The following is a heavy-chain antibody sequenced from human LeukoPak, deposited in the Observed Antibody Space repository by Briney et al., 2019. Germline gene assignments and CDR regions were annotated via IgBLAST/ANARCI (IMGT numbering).Heavy chain of an antibody. CDR1: GFTFSSYA. CDR3: AKSRGESRGASNY. J-gene: IGHJ4*02. D-gene: IGHD1-26*01. CDR2: ISGSGDTT. V-gene: IGHV3-23*01. Sequence: GGSLRLSRAASGFTFSSYAMNWVRQAPGKGLEWVSFISGSGDTTYYADSVKGRFTISRDSSKNTLYLQMNSLRAEDTAVYYCAKSRGESRGASNYWGQGTLVTVSS.